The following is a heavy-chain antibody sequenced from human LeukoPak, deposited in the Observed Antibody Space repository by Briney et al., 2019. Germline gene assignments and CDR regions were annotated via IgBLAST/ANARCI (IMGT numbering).Heavy chain of an antibody. CDR3: ARGGYYYDSSGYPPY. V-gene: IGHV3-30-3*01. CDR2: ISYDGSNK. Sequence: PGGSLRLSCAASGFTFSSYAMHWVRQAPGKGLEWVAVISYDGSNKYYADSVKGRFTISRDNSKNTLYLQMNSLRAEDTAVYYCARGGYYYDSSGYPPYWGQGTLVTVSS. CDR1: GFTFSSYA. D-gene: IGHD3-22*01. J-gene: IGHJ4*02.